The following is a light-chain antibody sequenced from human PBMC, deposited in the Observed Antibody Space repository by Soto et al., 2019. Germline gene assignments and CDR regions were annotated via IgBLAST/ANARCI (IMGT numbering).Light chain of an antibody. V-gene: IGKV1-5*03. CDR3: QQYNSYSS. J-gene: IGKJ1*01. Sequence: IQMNQSPSTLSASVGSRVTISCRASQSIGSWLAWFQQKPGKAPKVLIYKASSLESGVPSRFSGSGSGTEFTLTISSLQPDDFATYYCQQYNSYSSFGQGTKVDIK. CDR2: KAS. CDR1: QSIGSW.